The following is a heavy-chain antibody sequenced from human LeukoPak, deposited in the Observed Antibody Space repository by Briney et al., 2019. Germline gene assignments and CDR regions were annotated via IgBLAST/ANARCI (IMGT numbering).Heavy chain of an antibody. Sequence: ASVKVSCKASGYTFTSYGISWVRQAPGQGLEWMGWISAYNGNTNYAQKLQGRVTMTTDTSTSTAYMELSSLRSEDTAVYYCARDTHYYDSTPYYFDYWGQGTLVTVSS. D-gene: IGHD3-22*01. CDR3: ARDTHYYDSTPYYFDY. J-gene: IGHJ4*02. CDR2: ISAYNGNT. CDR1: GYTFTSYG. V-gene: IGHV1-18*01.